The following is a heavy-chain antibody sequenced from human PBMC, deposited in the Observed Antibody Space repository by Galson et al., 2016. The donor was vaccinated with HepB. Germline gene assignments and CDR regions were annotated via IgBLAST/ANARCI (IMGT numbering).Heavy chain of an antibody. V-gene: IGHV1-18*01. CDR1: GYPFTRNG. CDR2: ISANSGNT. CDR3: ARGRGSGYNSSNIDRYYFYGMDV. D-gene: IGHD1-14*01. J-gene: IGHJ6*02. Sequence: SVKVSCKASGYPFTRNGISWVRQAPGQGLEWMGWISANSGNTNYAQKFQGRVTLTRDTSTSTAYMELSSLRSEDTAVYYCARGRGSGYNSSNIDRYYFYGMDVWGQGTTVTVSS.